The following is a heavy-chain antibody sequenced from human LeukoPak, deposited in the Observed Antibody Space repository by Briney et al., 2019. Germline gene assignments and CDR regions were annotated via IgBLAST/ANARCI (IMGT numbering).Heavy chain of an antibody. CDR1: GFTFSRYW. D-gene: IGHD1-14*01. V-gene: IGHV3-74*01. CDR2: INTDGSTT. J-gene: IGHJ4*02. CDR3: ARGDGIRTTVEDH. Sequence: GWSVRLSCAACGFTFSRYWMHWVGQTPGKGLVWVSRINTDGSTTTYADSVKGRSTISRDNAKNTLYLPMNSLRAEETAFYYCARGDGIRTTVEDHWGQGTLVTV.